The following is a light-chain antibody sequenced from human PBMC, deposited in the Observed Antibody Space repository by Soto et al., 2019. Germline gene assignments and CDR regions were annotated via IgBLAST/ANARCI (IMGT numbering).Light chain of an antibody. J-gene: IGKJ4*01. CDR3: QQYNNWPPVT. V-gene: IGKV3-15*01. CDR1: QSVSSN. CDR2: SAS. Sequence: EIVMTQSPATLSVSPGERATLSCRASQSVSSNLAWYQQKPGQAPRLLIYSASTRSTGIPARFSGSGSGTEFTLTISSLQSEDFAVYYCQQYNNWPPVTFSGGTKVDIK.